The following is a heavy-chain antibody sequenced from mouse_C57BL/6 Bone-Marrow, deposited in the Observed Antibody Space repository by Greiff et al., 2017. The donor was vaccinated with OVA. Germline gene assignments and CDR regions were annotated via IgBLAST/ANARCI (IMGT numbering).Heavy chain of an antibody. V-gene: IGHV1-82*01. J-gene: IGHJ2*01. Sequence: VQLQQSGPELVKPGASVKISCKASGYAFSSSWMNWVKQRPGKGLEWIGRIYPGDGDTNYNGKFKGKATLTADKSSSTAYMQLSSLTSEDSAVYFCARYVPVGDFDYWGQGTTLTVSS. CDR2: IYPGDGDT. CDR1: GYAFSSSW. CDR3: ARYVPVGDFDY.